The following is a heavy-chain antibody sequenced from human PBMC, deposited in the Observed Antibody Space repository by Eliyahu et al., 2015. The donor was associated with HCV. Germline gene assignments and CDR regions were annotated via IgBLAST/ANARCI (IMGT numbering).Heavy chain of an antibody. CDR1: GYTFTSYG. CDR2: ISAYNGNT. V-gene: IGHV1-18*01. CDR3: ARLINSSGWYILNYYYYGMDV. Sequence: QVQLAQSGAEVKKPGASVKVSCKASGYTFTSYGISWVRQAPGQGLEWMGWISAYNGNTNYAQKLQGRVTMTTDTSTSTAYMELRSLRSDDTAVYYCARLINSSGWYILNYYYYGMDVWGQGTTVTVSS. J-gene: IGHJ6*02. D-gene: IGHD6-19*01.